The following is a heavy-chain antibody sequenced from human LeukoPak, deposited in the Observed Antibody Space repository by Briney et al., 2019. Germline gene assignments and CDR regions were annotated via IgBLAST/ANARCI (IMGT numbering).Heavy chain of an antibody. D-gene: IGHD1-20*01. CDR1: GGTFSSYA. V-gene: IGHV1-2*02. Sequence: ASVKVSCKASGGTFSSYAISWVRQAPGQGLEWMGWIEPNSGDTNYPEKFQGRITMTRDTSISTAYMELSRLTSDDTAVYFCARDYFTFTSKSYNFFDPWGQGTLVTVSS. CDR3: ARDYFTFTSKSYNFFDP. J-gene: IGHJ5*02. CDR2: IEPNSGDT.